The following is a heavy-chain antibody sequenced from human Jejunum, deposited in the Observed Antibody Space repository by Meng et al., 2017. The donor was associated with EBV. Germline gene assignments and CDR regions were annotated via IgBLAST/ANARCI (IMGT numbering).Heavy chain of an antibody. Sequence: VQLVQSGGEVMMPGTPVNGSVKAFGNTFITNGISWVRPTHGKGLEWMGWISAYSGNTNYAQKFRGRVTMTTDTSTRTAYMELRSLRSDDTAVYYCARDRDMVQDYWGQGTLVTVSS. CDR3: ARDRDMVQDY. D-gene: IGHD4/OR15-4a*01. CDR1: GNTFITNG. V-gene: IGHV1-18*04. J-gene: IGHJ4*02. CDR2: ISAYSGNT.